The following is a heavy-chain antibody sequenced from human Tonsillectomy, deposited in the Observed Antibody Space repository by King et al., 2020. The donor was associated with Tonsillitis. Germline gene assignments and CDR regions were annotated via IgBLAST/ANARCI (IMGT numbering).Heavy chain of an antibody. Sequence: QLQESGPGLVKPSETLSLTCTVSGGSVSSGSYYWSWIRQPPGKGLEWIGYIYYSGSTNYNPSLKSRVTISVDTSKNQFSLKLNSVTAADTAVYYCARDLGLQARGIAEGGTLYYGMDVGGQGTTVTVSS. J-gene: IGHJ6*02. V-gene: IGHV4-61*01. D-gene: IGHD6-13*01. CDR3: ARDLGLQARGIAEGGTLYYGMDV. CDR2: IYYSGST. CDR1: GGSVSSGSYY.